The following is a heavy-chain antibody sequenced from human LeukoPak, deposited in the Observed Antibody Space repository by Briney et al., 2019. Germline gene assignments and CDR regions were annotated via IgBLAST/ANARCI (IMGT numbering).Heavy chain of an antibody. CDR3: AKFPPYCSSTSCNDAFDI. CDR1: GFTFSSYG. Sequence: PGGSLRLSCAASGFTFSSYGMHSVRQAPGKGLEWVAVISYDGNYKYYADSVKGRFTISRDNSKNTLCLQMNSLRAEDTAVYYCAKFPPYCSSTSCNDAFDIWGQGTMVTVSS. V-gene: IGHV3-30*18. CDR2: ISYDGNYK. D-gene: IGHD2-2*01. J-gene: IGHJ3*02.